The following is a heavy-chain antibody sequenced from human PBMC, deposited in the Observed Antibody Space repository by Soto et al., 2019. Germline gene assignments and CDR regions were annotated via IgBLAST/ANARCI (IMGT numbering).Heavy chain of an antibody. V-gene: IGHV3-13*01. CDR2: IGSTGDT. Sequence: PGGSLRLSCAASGFMFSSYDVHWVRQAPGKGLEWVSVIGSTGDTYYAASVKGRFTISRDNSKNTLYLQMNSLRAEDTAVYYCAKAIRYYGSGSSTRYYYYYMDVWGKGTTVTVSS. D-gene: IGHD3-10*01. CDR3: AKAIRYYGSGSSTRYYYYYMDV. J-gene: IGHJ6*03. CDR1: GFMFSSYD.